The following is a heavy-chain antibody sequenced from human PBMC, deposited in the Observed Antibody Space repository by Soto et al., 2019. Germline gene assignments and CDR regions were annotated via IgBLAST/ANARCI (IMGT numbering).Heavy chain of an antibody. Sequence: GCSLKLSCAASGFTVRNKYISWFRQPPGKGLEWVSLIYSGGSTYYADSVKGRFTLSRDNSKNTVYLQMNSLRAEDTAVYYCARAEWGSSYTQYYYGLDVWGQGTTVTVSS. D-gene: IGHD6-13*01. CDR2: IYSGGST. J-gene: IGHJ6*02. V-gene: IGHV3-53*03. CDR3: ARAEWGSSYTQYYYGLDV. CDR1: GFTVRNKY.